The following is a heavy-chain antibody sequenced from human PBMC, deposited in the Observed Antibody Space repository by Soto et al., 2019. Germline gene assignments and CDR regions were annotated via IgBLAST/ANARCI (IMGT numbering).Heavy chain of an antibody. J-gene: IGHJ3*02. CDR2: ISGSGGST. Sequence: GGSLRLSCAASGFTFSSYAMSWVRQAPGKGLEWVSAISGSGGSTYYADSVKGRFTISRDNSKNTLYLQMNSLRAEDTAVYYCAKPQIGYFDSRPLDAFDIWGQGTMVTVSS. CDR1: GFTFSSYA. D-gene: IGHD3-9*01. CDR3: AKPQIGYFDSRPLDAFDI. V-gene: IGHV3-23*01.